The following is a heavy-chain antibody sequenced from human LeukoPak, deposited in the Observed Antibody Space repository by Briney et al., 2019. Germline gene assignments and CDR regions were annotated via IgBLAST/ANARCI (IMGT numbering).Heavy chain of an antibody. V-gene: IGHV3-30*02. CDR1: GFNFSSYG. D-gene: IGHD2-2*01. CDR3: AKGDIVVD. Sequence: GGSLRLSCAASGFNFSSYGMHWVRQAPGKGLGRVAFIRYDGSNKYYADSVKGRFTISRDNSKNTLYLRMNSLRAEDTAVYYWAKGDIVVDWGQGTLVTVSS. J-gene: IGHJ4*02. CDR2: IRYDGSNK.